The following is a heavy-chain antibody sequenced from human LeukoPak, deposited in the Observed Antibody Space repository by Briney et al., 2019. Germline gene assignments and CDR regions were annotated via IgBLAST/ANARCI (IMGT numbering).Heavy chain of an antibody. CDR3: ARCPLSSGYCPFDY. V-gene: IGHV4-59*01. J-gene: IGHJ4*02. Sequence: SETLSLTCTVSGGSISGYYWSWIRQPPGKGLEWTGYIYYSGSTNYNPSLKSRVTISVDTSKNQFSLKLTSVTAADTGVSYCARCPLSSGYCPFDYWGQGTLVTVSS. CDR1: GGSISGYY. D-gene: IGHD3-22*01. CDR2: IYYSGST.